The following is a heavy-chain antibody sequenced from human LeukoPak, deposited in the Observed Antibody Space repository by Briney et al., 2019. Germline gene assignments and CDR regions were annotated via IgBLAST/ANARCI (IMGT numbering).Heavy chain of an antibody. J-gene: IGHJ4*02. D-gene: IGHD3-10*01. CDR1: GYSFTNYW. V-gene: IGHV5-51*01. CDR3: VAQLGSYSKFDF. Sequence: GESLKISCKGSGYSFTNYWIGWVRQMPGKGLEWMGIIYPGDSDTRYSPSFQGQVTISADKSIGTTYLQWSSLKASDTAMYYCVAQLGSYSKFDFWGQGTLVTVSS. CDR2: IYPGDSDT.